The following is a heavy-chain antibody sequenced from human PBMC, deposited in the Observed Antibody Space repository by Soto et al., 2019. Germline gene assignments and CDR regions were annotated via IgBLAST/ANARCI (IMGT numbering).Heavy chain of an antibody. CDR2: IKGDGSEK. J-gene: IGHJ4*02. Sequence: GGSLRLSCAASGFAFSSFWMSWVRQAPGKGLEWVASIKGDGSEKHYVDSVRGRFTISRDNAKNSLNLQMSSLRAEDTALYFCARDFQGYWGQGTLVTVSS. V-gene: IGHV3-7*01. CDR1: GFAFSSFW. CDR3: ARDFQGY.